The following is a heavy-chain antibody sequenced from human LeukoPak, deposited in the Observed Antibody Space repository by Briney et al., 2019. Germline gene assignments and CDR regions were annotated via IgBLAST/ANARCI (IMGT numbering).Heavy chain of an antibody. V-gene: IGHV1-46*01. J-gene: IGHJ4*02. CDR2: INPSGGST. CDR1: GYTFTIYY. Sequence: ASVKVSCKASGYTFTIYYMHWVRQAPGQGLEWMGIINPSGGSTSYAQKFQGRVTMTRDTSTSTVYMELSSLRSEDTAVYYCARGRFIAAAGTTAHFDYWGQGTLVTVSS. D-gene: IGHD6-13*01. CDR3: ARGRFIAAAGTTAHFDY.